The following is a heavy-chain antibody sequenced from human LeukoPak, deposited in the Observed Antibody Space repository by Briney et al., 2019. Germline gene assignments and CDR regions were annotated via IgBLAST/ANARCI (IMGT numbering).Heavy chain of an antibody. J-gene: IGHJ4*02. V-gene: IGHV3-23*01. CDR3: ARDTNQYDSSGYSHDY. Sequence: PGGSLRLSCAASGFTFSSYAMSWVRQAPGKGLEWVSAISGSGGSTYYADSVKGRFTISRDNSKNTLYLQMNSLRAEDTAVYYCARDTNQYDSSGYSHDYWGQGTLVTVSS. D-gene: IGHD3-22*01. CDR1: GFTFSSYA. CDR2: ISGSGGST.